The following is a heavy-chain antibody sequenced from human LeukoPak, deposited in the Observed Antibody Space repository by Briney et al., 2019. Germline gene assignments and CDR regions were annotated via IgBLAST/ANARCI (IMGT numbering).Heavy chain of an antibody. CDR3: ASASSRAGRDYYYYYMDV. J-gene: IGHJ6*03. CDR2: SIPIFGTA. V-gene: IGHV1-69*05. D-gene: IGHD3-10*01. Sequence: GASVKVSCKASGGTFSSYAISWVRQAPGQGIEWMGGSIPIFGTANYAQKFQGRVTITTDESTSTAYMELSSLRSEDTAVYYCASASSRAGRDYYYYYMDVWGKGTTVTVSS. CDR1: GGTFSSYA.